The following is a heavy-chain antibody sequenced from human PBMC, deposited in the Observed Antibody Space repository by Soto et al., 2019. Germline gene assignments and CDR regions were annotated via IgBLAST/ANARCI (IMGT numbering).Heavy chain of an antibody. J-gene: IGHJ5*02. CDR2: IYYSGST. V-gene: IGHV4-59*12. CDR1: GGSISSYY. D-gene: IGHD1-26*01. Sequence: ETLSLTCTVSGGSISSYYWSWIRQPPGKGLEWIGYIYYSGSTNYNPSLKSRVTISVDKSKNQFSLKLSSVTAADTAVYYCAVEHIVGATDHEAYNWFDPWGQGTLVTVSS. CDR3: AVEHIVGATDHEAYNWFDP.